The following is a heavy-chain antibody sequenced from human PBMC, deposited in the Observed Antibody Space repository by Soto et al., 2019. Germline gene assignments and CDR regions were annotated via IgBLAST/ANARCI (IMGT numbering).Heavy chain of an antibody. CDR2: ISWNSGSI. CDR3: AKDRDSYYYYGMDV. V-gene: IGHV3-9*01. J-gene: IGHJ6*02. CDR1: GFNVDDYA. Sequence: LRLSCEASGFNVDDYAMHWVRQAPGKGLEWVSGISWNSGSIGYADSVKGRFTISRDNAKNSLYLQMNSLRAEDTALYYCAKDRDSYYYYGMDVWGQGTTVTSP.